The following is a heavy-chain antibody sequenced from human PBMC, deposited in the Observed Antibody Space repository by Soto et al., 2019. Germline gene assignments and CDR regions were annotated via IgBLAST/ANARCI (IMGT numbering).Heavy chain of an antibody. J-gene: IGHJ6*02. Sequence: QVQLVESGGGVVQPGRSLRLSCAASGFTFSSYAMPWVRQAPGKGLEWVAVISYDGSKKYYADSVKGRFTISRDNSKNTLYLHMNNLKDEDTAVYYWARVQVPGCRNADYYYYGLDVWGQGTTVTVSS. D-gene: IGHD6-19*01. CDR2: ISYDGSKK. V-gene: IGHV3-30-3*01. CDR3: ARVQVPGCRNADYYYYGLDV. CDR1: GFTFSSYA.